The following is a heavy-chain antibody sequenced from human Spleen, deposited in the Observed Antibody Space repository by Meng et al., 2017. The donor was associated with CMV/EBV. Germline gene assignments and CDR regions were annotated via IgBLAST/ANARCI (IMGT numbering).Heavy chain of an antibody. D-gene: IGHD3-3*01. Sequence: LSLTCAGSGFIFSSYWMSWVRQAPGKGLEWVSSISSTSTYIYYADSVKGRFTISRDNAKNSLYLEMDSLRAEDTAVYYCVRDLPPYYDFWSGYLDLWGQGTLVTVSS. CDR1: GFIFSSYW. CDR3: VRDLPPYYDFWSGYLDL. CDR2: ISSTSTYI. J-gene: IGHJ5*02. V-gene: IGHV3-21*01.